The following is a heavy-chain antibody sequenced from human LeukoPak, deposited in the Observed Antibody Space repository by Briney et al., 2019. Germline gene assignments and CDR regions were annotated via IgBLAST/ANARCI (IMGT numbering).Heavy chain of an antibody. D-gene: IGHD2-15*01. CDR2: IIPIFGTA. Sequence: SVKVSCKASGGTFSSYAISWVRQAPGRGLEWMGGIIPIFGTANYAQKFQGRVTITADKSTSTAYMELSSLRSEDTAVYYCARDLGYCSGGSCYSGVRDYWGQGTLVTVSS. CDR1: GGTFSSYA. J-gene: IGHJ4*02. V-gene: IGHV1-69*06. CDR3: ARDLGYCSGGSCYSGVRDY.